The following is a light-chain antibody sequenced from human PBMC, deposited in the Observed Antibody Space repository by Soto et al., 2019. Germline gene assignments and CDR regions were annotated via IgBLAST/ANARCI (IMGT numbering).Light chain of an antibody. V-gene: IGKV1-5*03. CDR2: KAS. J-gene: IGKJ1*01. CDR1: QSLNDW. Sequence: DIQVTQSPSTLSASVGDRVTITCRASQSLNDWLAWYQQKPGKAPKLLIYKASGLESGVPSRFSGSGSGTEFTLTISSLQPDDFATYYCQQYNGYPWTLGQGTKVEIK. CDR3: QQYNGYPWT.